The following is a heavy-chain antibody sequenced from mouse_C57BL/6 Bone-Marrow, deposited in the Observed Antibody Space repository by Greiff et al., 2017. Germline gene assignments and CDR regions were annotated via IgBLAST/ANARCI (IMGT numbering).Heavy chain of an antibody. CDR2: IYPGSGGT. V-gene: IGHV1-55*01. CDR1: GYTFTSYW. J-gene: IGHJ3*01. D-gene: IGHD2-3*01. CDR3: ARWDGYYT. Sequence: QVQLQQSGAELVKPGASVKMSCKASGYTFTSYWITWVKQRPGQGLEWIGDIYPGSGGTNYNEKFKSKATLTVDTSSSTAYMQLSSLTSEDAAVYYCARWDGYYTWGQGTLVTVSA.